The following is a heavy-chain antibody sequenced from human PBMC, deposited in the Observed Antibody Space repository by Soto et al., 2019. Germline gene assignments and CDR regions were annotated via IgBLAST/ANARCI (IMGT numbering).Heavy chain of an antibody. Sequence: WGSLRLSCAASGFTFSDNYIICSRQSPFKWLEWVSKISSRGSTIYYADSVKGRFTISRDNAKNSLYLEMNSLRVEDTAVYYCARDFYSSGWYDYYGMDVWGQGTTVTVSS. J-gene: IGHJ6*02. CDR3: ARDFYSSGWYDYYGMDV. V-gene: IGHV3-11*01. CDR2: ISSRGSTI. D-gene: IGHD6-19*01. CDR1: GFTFSDNY.